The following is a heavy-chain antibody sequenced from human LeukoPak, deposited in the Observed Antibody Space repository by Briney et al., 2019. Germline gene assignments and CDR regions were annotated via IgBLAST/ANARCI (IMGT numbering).Heavy chain of an antibody. V-gene: IGHV3-23*01. CDR3: AKVSRGKYDILTGYYRAPADY. J-gene: IGHJ4*02. CDR1: GFTFSRYA. Sequence: GWSLTLSCAASGFTFSRYAMTWVRQAPGKGLEWVSVISFNGGSTYYGDSVKGRFTISSDSSKNTLYLHMNRLRAEDTAVYYWAKVSRGKYDILTGYYRAPADYWGQGTLVTVSS. CDR2: ISFNGGST. D-gene: IGHD3-9*01.